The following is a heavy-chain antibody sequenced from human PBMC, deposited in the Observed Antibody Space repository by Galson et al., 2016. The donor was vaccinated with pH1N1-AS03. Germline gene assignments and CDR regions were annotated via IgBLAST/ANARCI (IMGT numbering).Heavy chain of an antibody. CDR2: ISNSGTT. J-gene: IGHJ4*02. CDR3: ASAERPGIAVAPFDY. V-gene: IGHV4-59*01. CDR1: GASISSYY. D-gene: IGHD6-19*01. Sequence: SETLSLTCTVSGASISSYYWTWIRQAPGKGLEWIGYISNSGTTNYNPSLKSRVTISVDTSKNQFSQMVKSITAADTAVYYCASAERPGIAVAPFDYWGQGTLVTVSS.